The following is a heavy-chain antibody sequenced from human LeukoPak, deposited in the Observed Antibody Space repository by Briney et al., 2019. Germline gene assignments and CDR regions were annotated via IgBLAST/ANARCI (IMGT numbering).Heavy chain of an antibody. CDR2: INHSWST. CDR1: GGSFSSYY. V-gene: IGHV4-34*01. CDR3: ARGRGGSTSYYYFDY. J-gene: IGHJ4*02. Sequence: SETLSLTCTVYGGSFSSYYWSWIRQPPGKGLEWIRKINHSWSTNYNPSLKSRVTISVDTSKDQFSLKLSSVTAADTAVYYCARGRGGSTSYYYFDYWGQGTLVTVSS. D-gene: IGHD2-2*01.